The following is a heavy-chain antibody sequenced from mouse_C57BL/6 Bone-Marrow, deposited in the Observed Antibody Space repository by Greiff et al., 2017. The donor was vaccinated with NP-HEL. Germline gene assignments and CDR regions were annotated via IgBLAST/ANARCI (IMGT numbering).Heavy chain of an antibody. CDR1: GFTFSDYG. V-gene: IGHV5-17*01. CDR3: ARGETGYFDV. Sequence: EVKLEESGGGLVKPGGSLKLSCAASGFTFSDYGMHWVRQAPEKGLEWVAYISSGSSTIYYAATVKGRFTISRDKAKNTLFLQTTSLRAEDTAMYYCARGETGYFDVWGTGTTVTVSS. J-gene: IGHJ1*03. CDR2: ISSGSSTI. D-gene: IGHD3-2*01.